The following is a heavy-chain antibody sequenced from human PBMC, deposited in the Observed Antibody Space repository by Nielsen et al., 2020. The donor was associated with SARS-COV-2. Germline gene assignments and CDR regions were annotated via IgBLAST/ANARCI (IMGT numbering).Heavy chain of an antibody. V-gene: IGHV1-69*13. J-gene: IGHJ4*02. CDR2: IIPIFGTA. Sequence: SVKVSCKASGGTFSSYAISWVRQAPGQGLEWMGGIIPIFGTANYAQKFQGRVTITADESTSTAYMELSSLRSEDTAVYYCARNYYDSSGYFLFDYWGQGTLVTVSS. D-gene: IGHD3-22*01. CDR3: ARNYYDSSGYFLFDY. CDR1: GGTFSSYA.